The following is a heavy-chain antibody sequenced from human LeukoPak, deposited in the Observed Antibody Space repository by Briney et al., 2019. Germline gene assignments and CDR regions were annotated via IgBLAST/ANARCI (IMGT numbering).Heavy chain of an antibody. CDR2: IIPIFGTA. V-gene: IGHV1-69*06. CDR1: GGTFSSYA. J-gene: IGHJ3*02. Sequence: ASVKVSCKASGGTFSSYAISWVRQAPGQGLEWMGGIIPIFGTANYAQKFQGRVTITADRSTSTAYMELSSLRSEDTAVYYCAREENYGSSGGDAFDIWGQGTMVTVSS. CDR3: AREENYGSSGGDAFDI. D-gene: IGHD3-22*01.